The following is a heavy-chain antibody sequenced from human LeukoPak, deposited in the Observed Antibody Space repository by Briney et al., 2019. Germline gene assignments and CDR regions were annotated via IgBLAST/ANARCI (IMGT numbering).Heavy chain of an antibody. CDR3: ARGTMFPYYFDY. CDR2: ISSSSSYI. J-gene: IGHJ4*02. Sequence: GGSLRLSCSASGFTFSSYSMKWVRQAPGKGLEWVSFISSSSSYIYYADSVKGRFTISRDNARNSLYLQINSLRAEDTAVYYCARGTMFPYYFDYWGQGTLATVSS. D-gene: IGHD3-10*02. CDR1: GFTFSSYS. V-gene: IGHV3-21*01.